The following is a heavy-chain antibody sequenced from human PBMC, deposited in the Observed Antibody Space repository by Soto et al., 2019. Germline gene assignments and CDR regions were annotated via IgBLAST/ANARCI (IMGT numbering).Heavy chain of an antibody. CDR3: ARDLAGDYGDYDWFDP. V-gene: IGHV1-69*04. J-gene: IGHJ5*02. CDR2: IIPILGIA. CDR1: GGTFSSYT. Sequence: ASVKVSCKASGGTFSSYTISWVRQAPGQGLEWMGRIIPILGIANYAQKFQGRVTITADKSTSTAYMELSSLRSEDTAVYYCARDLAGDYGDYDWFDPWGQGTLVTVSS. D-gene: IGHD4-17*01.